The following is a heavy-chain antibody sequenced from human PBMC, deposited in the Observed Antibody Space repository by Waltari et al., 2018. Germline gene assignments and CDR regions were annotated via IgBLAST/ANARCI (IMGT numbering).Heavy chain of an antibody. CDR1: GGSFSGYY. CDR2: INHSGST. CDR3: ARGLTTYYDFWSGYPHWYFDL. V-gene: IGHV4-34*01. J-gene: IGHJ2*01. Sequence: QVQLQQWGAGLLKPSETLSLTCAVYGGSFSGYYWSWIRQPPGKGLGWIGEINHSGSTNTHPALKSRVTISGDTAKNQFSLKLSSVTAADTAVYYCARGLTTYYDFWSGYPHWYFDLWGRGTLVTVSS. D-gene: IGHD3-3*01.